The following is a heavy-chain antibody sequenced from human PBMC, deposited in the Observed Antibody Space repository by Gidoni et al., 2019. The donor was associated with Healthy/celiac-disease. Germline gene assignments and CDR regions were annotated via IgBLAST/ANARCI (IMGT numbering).Heavy chain of an antibody. J-gene: IGHJ4*02. Sequence: QVQLQESGPGLVKPSETLSLTCTVSGGSISSYYWSWIRQPPGKGLEWIGYIYYSGSTNYNPSLKSRVTISVDTSKNQFSLKLSSVTAADTAVYYCARRTRNFDYWGQGTLVTVSS. D-gene: IGHD1-7*01. CDR3: ARRTRNFDY. CDR2: IYYSGST. CDR1: GGSISSYY. V-gene: IGHV4-59*08.